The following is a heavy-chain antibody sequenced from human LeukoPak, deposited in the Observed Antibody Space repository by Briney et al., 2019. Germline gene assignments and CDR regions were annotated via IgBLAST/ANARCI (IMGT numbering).Heavy chain of an antibody. V-gene: IGHV1-2*04. CDR2: INPNSGGT. D-gene: IGHD2-21*02. Sequence: ASVKVSCKASGYTFTGYYMHWVRQAPGQGLEWMGWINPNSGGTNYAQKFQGWVTMTRDTSISTAYMELSSLRSEDTAVYYCARDPGNCGGDCYYPWGQGTLVTVSS. CDR3: ARDPGNCGGDCYYP. CDR1: GYTFTGYY. J-gene: IGHJ5*02.